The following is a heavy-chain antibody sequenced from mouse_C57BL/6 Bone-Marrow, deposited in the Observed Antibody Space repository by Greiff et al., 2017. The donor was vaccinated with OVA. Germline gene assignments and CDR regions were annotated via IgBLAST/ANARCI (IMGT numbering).Heavy chain of an antibody. Sequence: EVQLMESGGGLVQPGGSLKLSCAASGFTFRDYYMYWVRQTPGKRLEWVAYISTGGGSTYYPDTVKGRFTISRDNAKNTLYLQMSRLKSEDTAMYDCARENGGGAMDYWGQGTPVTVSS. V-gene: IGHV5-12*01. J-gene: IGHJ4*01. CDR3: ARENGGGAMDY. CDR2: ISTGGGST. CDR1: GFTFRDYY.